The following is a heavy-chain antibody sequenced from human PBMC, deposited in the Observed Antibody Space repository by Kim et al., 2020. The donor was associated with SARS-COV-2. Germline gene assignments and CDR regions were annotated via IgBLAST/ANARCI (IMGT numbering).Heavy chain of an antibody. Sequence: GGSLRLSCVASGFSMNDYWINWVRQAPGKGLVWVARVSGDGSTTHYADSVKGRFAIFRDDAKNTLYLAINSLGADDTARYYCARGAFYSGMGVWGQGTTVTVSS. CDR3: ARGAFYSGMGV. J-gene: IGHJ6*02. CDR1: GFSMNDYW. CDR2: VSGDGSTT. V-gene: IGHV3-74*01.